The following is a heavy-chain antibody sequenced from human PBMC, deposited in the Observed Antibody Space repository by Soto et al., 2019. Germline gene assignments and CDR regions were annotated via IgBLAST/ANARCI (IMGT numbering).Heavy chain of an antibody. Sequence: EVQLGESGGGLVQPGESLRVSCAASGFTLSSYAMSWVRQAPVKGLEWLSYISSSGSVINYAVSVKGRVTVSRDYGKNSLSLQMNSLSDEDTAVYYCAREGTVPRKRYFSEMDVCGQGSTVTVSS. D-gene: IGHD3-9*01. J-gene: IGHJ6*02. CDR2: ISSSGSVI. V-gene: IGHV3-48*02. CDR3: AREGTVPRKRYFSEMDV. CDR1: GFTLSSYA.